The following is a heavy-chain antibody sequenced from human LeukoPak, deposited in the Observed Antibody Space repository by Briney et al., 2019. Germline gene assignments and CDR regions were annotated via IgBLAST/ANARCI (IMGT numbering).Heavy chain of an antibody. CDR2: ISAYNGYT. J-gene: IGHJ6*03. V-gene: IGHV1-18*01. Sequence: ASVKVSCKASGYTFTIYGISWVRQAPGQGLEWMGWISAYNGYTNYAQNLQGRVTMTTDTSTSTAYMELRSLRSDDTAVYYCARSGTSSSYYYMDVWGKGTTVTVSS. CDR3: ARSGTSSSYYYMDV. CDR1: GYTFTIYG. D-gene: IGHD1-26*01.